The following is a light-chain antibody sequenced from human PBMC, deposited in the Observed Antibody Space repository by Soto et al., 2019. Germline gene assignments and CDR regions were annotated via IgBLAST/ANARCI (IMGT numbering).Light chain of an antibody. CDR1: SCDVGGYNY. CDR3: SSYTSSSTPYYV. CDR2: EVS. Sequence: ALTQPASVSGSPGQSITISCTGTSCDVGGYNYVSWYQQHPGKAPKLMIYEVSNRPSGVSNRFSGSKSGNTASLTISGLQAEDGADYYCSSYTSSSTPYYVFGTGTKVTVL. V-gene: IGLV2-14*01. J-gene: IGLJ1*01.